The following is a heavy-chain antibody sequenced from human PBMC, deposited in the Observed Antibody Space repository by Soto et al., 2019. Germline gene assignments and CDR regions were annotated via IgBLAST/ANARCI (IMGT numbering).Heavy chain of an antibody. CDR3: AKADCSSTSCYFFNWFDP. V-gene: IGHV3-23*01. CDR2: ISGSGGST. CDR1: GFTFSSYA. Sequence: EVQLLESGGGLVQPGGSLRLSCAASGFTFSSYAMSWVRQAPGKGLEWVSAISGSGGSTYYADSVKGQFTISRDNSKNTLYLQMNSLRAEDTAVYYCAKADCSSTSCYFFNWFDPWGQGTLVTVSS. J-gene: IGHJ5*02. D-gene: IGHD2-2*01.